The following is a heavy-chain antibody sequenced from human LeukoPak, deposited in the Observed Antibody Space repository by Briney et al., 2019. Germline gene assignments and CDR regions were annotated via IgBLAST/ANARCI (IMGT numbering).Heavy chain of an antibody. CDR2: ISWNSGSI. CDR3: ARSGSYPTYWYFDL. Sequence: GGSLRLSCAASGFTFDDYAMHWVRQAPGKGLEWVSGISWNSGSIGYADSVKGRFTISRDNSKNTLYLQMNSLRAEDTAVYYCARSGSYPTYWYFDLWGRGTLVTVSS. V-gene: IGHV3-9*01. D-gene: IGHD1-26*01. J-gene: IGHJ2*01. CDR1: GFTFDDYA.